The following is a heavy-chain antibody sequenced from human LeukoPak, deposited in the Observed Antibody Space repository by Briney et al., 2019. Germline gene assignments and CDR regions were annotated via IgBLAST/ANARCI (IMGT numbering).Heavy chain of an antibody. J-gene: IGHJ6*02. D-gene: IGHD4/OR15-4a*01. CDR1: GYTFTGYY. Sequence: ASVKVSCKASGYTFTGYYMHWVRQAPGQGLEWMGWINPNSGGTNYAQKFQGWVTMTRDTSISTAYMELSRLRSDDTAVYYCARSSMVAPGYYGMDVRGQGTTVTVSS. CDR2: INPNSGGT. CDR3: ARSSMVAPGYYGMDV. V-gene: IGHV1-2*04.